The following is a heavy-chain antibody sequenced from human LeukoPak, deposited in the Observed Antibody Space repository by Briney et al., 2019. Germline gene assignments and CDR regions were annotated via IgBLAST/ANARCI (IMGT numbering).Heavy chain of an antibody. Sequence: GGSLRLSCAASGFTFSSSWMTWVRQAPGKGLEWVATIKPDGSEGSYVDSVNGRFTISRDNAKNSLFLRMISLRAEGTAVYYCARDRAYKSFDYWGQGALVTVSS. J-gene: IGHJ4*02. CDR3: ARDRAYKSFDY. CDR1: GFTFSSSW. CDR2: IKPDGSEG. V-gene: IGHV3-7*04. D-gene: IGHD3-16*01.